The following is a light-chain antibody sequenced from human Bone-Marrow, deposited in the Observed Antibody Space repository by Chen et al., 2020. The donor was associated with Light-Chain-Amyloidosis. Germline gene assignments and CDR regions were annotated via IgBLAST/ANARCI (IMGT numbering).Light chain of an antibody. J-gene: IGLJ3*02. V-gene: IGLV2-14*03. CDR2: DFS. Sequence: QSVLTQPASVSGSPGQSITISCPGTSSDVGGYNYVSWYQQHPGTAPKLVIFDFSYRPSGISTRVSGSKSGNTASLTISGLQAEDEADYYCSSYTRSSTWLFGGGTRLTVL. CDR1: SSDVGGYNY. CDR3: SSYTRSSTWL.